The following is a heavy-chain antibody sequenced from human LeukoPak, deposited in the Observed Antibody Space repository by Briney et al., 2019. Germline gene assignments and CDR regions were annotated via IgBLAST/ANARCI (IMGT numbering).Heavy chain of an antibody. J-gene: IGHJ6*03. CDR1: GGSISSYY. CDR3: ARALSCSGGSCYYHYMDV. D-gene: IGHD2-15*01. V-gene: IGHV4-59*01. CDR2: IYYSGST. Sequence: SETLSLTCTVSGGSISSYYWSWIRQPPGKGLEWIGYIYYSGSTNYNPSLKSRVTISVDTSKNQFSLKLSSVTAADTAVYYCARALSCSGGSCYYHYMDVWGKGTTVTISS.